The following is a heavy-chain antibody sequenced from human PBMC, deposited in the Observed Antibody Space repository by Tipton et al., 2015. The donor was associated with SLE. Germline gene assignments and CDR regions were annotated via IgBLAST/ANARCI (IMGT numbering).Heavy chain of an antibody. CDR3: ARGVAYYYDFGALDI. CDR1: GDSISRGDYY. CDR2: IHYRGAT. V-gene: IGHV4-39*02. D-gene: IGHD3-22*01. J-gene: IGHJ3*02. Sequence: TLSLTCIVSGDSISRGDYYWGWIRQPPGKGLEWIGSIHYRGATYFNPSLKSRVSMSGDTSKNQFSLNLRSVTTADTAVYYCARGVAYYYDFGALDIWGQGTMVTVSS.